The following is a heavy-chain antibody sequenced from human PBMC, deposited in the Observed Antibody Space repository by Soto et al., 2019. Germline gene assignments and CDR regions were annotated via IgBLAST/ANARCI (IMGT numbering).Heavy chain of an antibody. CDR3: AKDRSVDTRDWFDP. CDR2: ISGSGGST. V-gene: IGHV3-23*01. CDR1: GFTFGTYA. D-gene: IGHD5-18*01. Sequence: GSLRVSCAASGFTFGTYAMNWVRQAPGKGLEWVSGISGSGGSTYYTDSVKGRFTISRDNSKNTLYLQMNSLRADDTAVYYCAKDRSVDTRDWFDPWGQGTLVTVSS. J-gene: IGHJ5*02.